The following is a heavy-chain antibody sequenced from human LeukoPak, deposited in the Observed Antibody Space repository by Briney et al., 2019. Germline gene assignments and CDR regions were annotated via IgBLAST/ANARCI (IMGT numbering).Heavy chain of an antibody. CDR2: ISWNSGSI. J-gene: IGHJ1*01. Sequence: GGSLRLSCAASGFTFDDYAMHWVRQAPGKGLEWVSGISWNSGSIGYADSVKGRFTISRDNAKNSLYLQMNSLRAEDTALYYCAKGYSSGWYSYFQHWGQGDLVTVSS. V-gene: IGHV3-9*01. CDR1: GFTFDDYA. CDR3: AKGYSSGWYSYFQH. D-gene: IGHD6-19*01.